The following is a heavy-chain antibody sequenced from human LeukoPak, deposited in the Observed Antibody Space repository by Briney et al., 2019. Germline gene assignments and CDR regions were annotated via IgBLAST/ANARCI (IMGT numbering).Heavy chain of an antibody. CDR3: VREADWFDP. J-gene: IGHJ5*02. Sequence: PSETLSLTCTVSGGSTTTYYWTWIRQSAGKGLEWIGQIHNSGSTNYSPSLKSRVTLSLDTSKNQYSLHLRSVTAADTAMYYCVREADWFDPWSQGTLVTGSS. D-gene: IGHD2-15*01. CDR1: GGSTTTYY. CDR2: IHNSGST. V-gene: IGHV4-4*07.